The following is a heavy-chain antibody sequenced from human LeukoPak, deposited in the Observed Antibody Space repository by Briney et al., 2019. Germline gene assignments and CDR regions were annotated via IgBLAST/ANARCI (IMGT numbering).Heavy chain of an antibody. CDR1: GFAFSSYW. CDR2: INIDGSRA. CDR3: AREGDDSSGYLNWFDP. Sequence: GGSLRLSCAASGFAFSSYWMHWVRQAPGKGLEWVSRINIDGSRARYADSVKGRFTISRDNAKNTLYLQTNSLRVEDTAVYYCAREGDDSSGYLNWFDPWGQGTLVTVSS. D-gene: IGHD3-22*01. J-gene: IGHJ5*02. V-gene: IGHV3-74*01.